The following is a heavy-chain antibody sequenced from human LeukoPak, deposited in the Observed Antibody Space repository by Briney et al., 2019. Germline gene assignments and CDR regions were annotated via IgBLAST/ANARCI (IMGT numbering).Heavy chain of an antibody. J-gene: IGHJ4*02. D-gene: IGHD3-9*01. CDR1: GGSISSYY. Sequence: SETLSLTCTVSGGSISSYYWSWIRRPAGKGLEWIGRIYTSGSTNYNPSLKSRVTMSVDTSKNQFSLKLSSVTAADTAVYYCARDLFHGYDILTGYGYWGQGTLVTVSS. V-gene: IGHV4-4*07. CDR2: IYTSGST. CDR3: ARDLFHGYDILTGYGY.